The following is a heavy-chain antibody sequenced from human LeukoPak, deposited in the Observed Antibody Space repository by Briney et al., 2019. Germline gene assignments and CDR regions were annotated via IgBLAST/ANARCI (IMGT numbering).Heavy chain of an antibody. D-gene: IGHD2-8*02. CDR3: ARDRRPRGGYCTGGTCYGMDV. V-gene: IGHV4-39*07. CDR1: GASIGIGSYY. Sequence: PSETLSLTCAVSGASIGIGSYYWGWLRQPPGKGLEWIASIYYSGSTYYNPSLKSRVTIFRDKFKNQFFLKLRSVTAADTAVYYCARDRRPRGGYCTGGTCYGMDVWGKGTTVTVSS. J-gene: IGHJ6*04. CDR2: IYYSGST.